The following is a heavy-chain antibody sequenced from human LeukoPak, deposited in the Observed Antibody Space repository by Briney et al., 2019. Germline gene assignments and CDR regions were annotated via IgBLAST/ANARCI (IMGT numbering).Heavy chain of an antibody. CDR2: IKQDGSEK. D-gene: IGHD6-13*01. J-gene: IGHJ5*02. CDR1: GFTFSSYW. Sequence: GGSLRLSCAASGFTFSSYWMSWVRQAPGKGLEWVANIKQDGSEKYYVDSVKGRFTISRDNAKNSLYLQMNSLRAEDTAVYYCARDQAAAGSRWFDPWGQGTLVTVSS. CDR3: ARDQAAAGSRWFDP. V-gene: IGHV3-7*03.